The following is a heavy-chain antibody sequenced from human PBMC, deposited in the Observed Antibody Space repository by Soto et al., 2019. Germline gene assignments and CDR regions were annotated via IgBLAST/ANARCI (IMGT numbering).Heavy chain of an antibody. CDR3: AKARNYYDSSGYPFDY. J-gene: IGHJ4*02. CDR1: GFTFSNYA. Sequence: GGSLRLSCAASGFTFSNYAMTWVRQAPGKGLEWVSAISVSGGSTYYADSVKGRFTISRDNPKNTLYLQMNSLRAEDTAVYYCAKARNYYDSSGYPFDYWGQGTLVTVSS. V-gene: IGHV3-23*01. D-gene: IGHD3-22*01. CDR2: ISVSGGST.